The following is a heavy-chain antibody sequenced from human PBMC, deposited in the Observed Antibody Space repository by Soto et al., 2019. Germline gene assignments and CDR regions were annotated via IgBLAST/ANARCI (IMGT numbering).Heavy chain of an antibody. J-gene: IGHJ5*02. Sequence: QVQLVQSGAEVKKPGASVKVSCKASGYTFTGYYMHWVRQAPGQGLEWMGWINPIFGTANYAQKFQGRVTITADESTSTAYMELSSLRSEDTAVYYCARVVPAANWFDPWGQGTLVTVSS. CDR2: INPIFGTA. D-gene: IGHD2-2*01. V-gene: IGHV1-69*01. CDR1: GYTFTGYY. CDR3: ARVVPAANWFDP.